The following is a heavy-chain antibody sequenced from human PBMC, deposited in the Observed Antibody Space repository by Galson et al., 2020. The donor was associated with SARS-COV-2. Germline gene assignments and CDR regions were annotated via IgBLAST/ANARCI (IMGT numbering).Heavy chain of an antibody. D-gene: IGHD3-10*01. V-gene: IGHV3-30-3*01. Sequence: TGGSLRLSCAASRFTFSSYAMHWVRQAPGKGLEWVAVISYDGSNKYYADSVKGRFTISRDNSKNTLYLQMNSLRAEDTAVYYCARGGEGNWFDPWGQGTLVTVSS. CDR3: ARGGEGNWFDP. J-gene: IGHJ5*02. CDR1: RFTFSSYA. CDR2: ISYDGSNK.